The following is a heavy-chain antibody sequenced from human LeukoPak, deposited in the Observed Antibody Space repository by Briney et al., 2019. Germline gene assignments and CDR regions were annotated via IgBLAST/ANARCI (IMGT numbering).Heavy chain of an antibody. V-gene: IGHV1-69*05. CDR1: GGTFSSYA. J-gene: IGHJ2*01. Sequence: ASVKVSCKASGGTFSSYAISWVRQAPGQGLEWMGGIIPIFGTANYAQKFQGRVTITTDESTSTAYMELSSLRSEDTAVYYCARPKLATVTTWFPFDLWGRGTLVTVSS. D-gene: IGHD4-17*01. CDR2: IIPIFGTA. CDR3: ARPKLATVTTWFPFDL.